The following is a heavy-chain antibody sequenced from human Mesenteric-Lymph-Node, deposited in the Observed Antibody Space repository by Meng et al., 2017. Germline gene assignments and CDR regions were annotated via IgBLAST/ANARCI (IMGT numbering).Heavy chain of an antibody. CDR2: ISGSGGST. J-gene: IGHJ4*02. D-gene: IGHD3-22*01. Sequence: GGSLRLSCAASGFTFSSYAMNWVRQAPGKGLEWVSGISGSGGSTYYADSVTGRFTISRDNSKNTLYLEMNSLRAEDTAVYYCAKREDYYDSSGYPYPFDYWGQGTLVTVSS. V-gene: IGHV3-23*01. CDR3: AKREDYYDSSGYPYPFDY. CDR1: GFTFSSYA.